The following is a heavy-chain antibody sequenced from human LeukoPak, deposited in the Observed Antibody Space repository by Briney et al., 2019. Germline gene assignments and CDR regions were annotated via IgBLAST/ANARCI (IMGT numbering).Heavy chain of an antibody. Sequence: PGGSLRLSCAASGFIFSSYWMHWVRQAPGKGLVWVSRINTDGSSTSYADSVKGRFAISRDNAKNTLFLQVNSLRAEDTAVYYCAKDVIRGGISYFDSWGQGTQVAVSS. D-gene: IGHD3-10*01. CDR3: AKDVIRGGISYFDS. CDR1: GFIFSSYW. J-gene: IGHJ4*02. CDR2: INTDGSST. V-gene: IGHV3-74*01.